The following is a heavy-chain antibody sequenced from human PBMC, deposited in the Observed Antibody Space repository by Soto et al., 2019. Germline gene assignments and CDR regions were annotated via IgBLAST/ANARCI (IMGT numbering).Heavy chain of an antibody. Sequence: EVQLLESGGGLVQPGGSLRLSCAASGFTFSSYAMSWVRQAPGKGLEWVSAISGSGGSTYYADSVKGRFTISRDNSKNTLYLQMNSLRAEDTAVYYCAKDTDSAGYSSSLGPETYYYYYGMDVRGQGTTVTVSS. J-gene: IGHJ6*02. CDR2: ISGSGGST. D-gene: IGHD6-13*01. V-gene: IGHV3-23*01. CDR3: AKDTDSAGYSSSLGPETYYYYYGMDV. CDR1: GFTFSSYA.